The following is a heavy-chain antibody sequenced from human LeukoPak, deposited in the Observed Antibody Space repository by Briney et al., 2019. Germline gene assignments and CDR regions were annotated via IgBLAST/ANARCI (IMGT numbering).Heavy chain of an antibody. Sequence: PSETLSLTCTVCGGSLSTYYWSWIRQPPGKGLEWLGEINHRGSTNYNPSLKSRVTISADTSKNQFSLRVSSVTAADTAVYYCARLQVGWYFDLWGRGTLVTVSS. CDR1: GGSLSTYY. D-gene: IGHD3-10*01. CDR3: ARLQVGWYFDL. V-gene: IGHV4-34*01. J-gene: IGHJ2*01. CDR2: INHRGST.